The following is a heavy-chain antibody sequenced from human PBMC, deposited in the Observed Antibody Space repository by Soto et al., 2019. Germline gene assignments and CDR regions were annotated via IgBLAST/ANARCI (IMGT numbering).Heavy chain of an antibody. Sequence: QAQLVQSGAEVKKPGASVKVACTASEDIFNNFGITWVRQAPGQGLEWLGWVSYYNGNTNYAHRLQGRVFMPTDTATSTAYWELRSLTFNDTAVYYCARDLTRFCSGGSCPFSMWGQGTQVIVSS. J-gene: IGHJ4*02. D-gene: IGHD2-15*01. CDR1: EDIFNNFG. CDR3: ARDLTRFCSGGSCPFSM. CDR2: VSYYNGNT. V-gene: IGHV1-18*01.